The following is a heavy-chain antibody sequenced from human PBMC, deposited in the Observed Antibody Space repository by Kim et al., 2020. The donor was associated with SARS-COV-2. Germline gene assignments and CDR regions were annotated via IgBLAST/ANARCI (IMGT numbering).Heavy chain of an antibody. V-gene: IGHV4-59*01. CDR3: ARRGRGDAFDI. Sequence: SETLSLTCTVSGGSISSYSLSWLRPPPFTFLDWLWYISYSGSTNYNPSLKSRVTISVDTSKNQFSLKLISVTAADTAVYYCARRGRGDAFDIWGQGTMVT. J-gene: IGHJ3*02. CDR1: GGSISSYS. CDR2: ISYSGST.